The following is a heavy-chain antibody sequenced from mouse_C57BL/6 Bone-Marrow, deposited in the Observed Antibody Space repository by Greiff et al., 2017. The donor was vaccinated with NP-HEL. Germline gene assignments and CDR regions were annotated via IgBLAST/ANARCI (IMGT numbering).Heavy chain of an antibody. CDR2: IYPGNGDT. D-gene: IGHD2-3*01. V-gene: IGHV1-12*01. J-gene: IGHJ2*01. CDR3: ARDRDGCDY. CDR1: GYTFTSYN. Sequence: VQLQQSGAELVRPGASVKMSCKASGYTFTSYNMHWVKQTPSQGLEWIGAIYPGNGDTSYNQKFKGKATLTVDKSSSTAYMQLSSLTSEDSAVYFCARDRDGCDYWGQGTTLTVSS.